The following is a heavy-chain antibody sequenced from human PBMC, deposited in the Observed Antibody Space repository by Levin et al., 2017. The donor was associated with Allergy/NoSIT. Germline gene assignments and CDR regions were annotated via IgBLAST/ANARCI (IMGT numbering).Heavy chain of an antibody. V-gene: IGHV4-31*03. Sequence: SETLSLTCTVSGDSMSGRDYYWTWIRQYPGRGLEWIGFIHHSGSAYYNPSLKSRLAMSFDTSKRQLSLRLTSVTVADTAVYFCARDECAWFGECYGMDVWGQGTTVLVSS. D-gene: IGHD3-10*01. CDR1: GDSMSGRDYY. J-gene: IGHJ6*02. CDR2: IHHSGSA. CDR3: ARDECAWFGECYGMDV.